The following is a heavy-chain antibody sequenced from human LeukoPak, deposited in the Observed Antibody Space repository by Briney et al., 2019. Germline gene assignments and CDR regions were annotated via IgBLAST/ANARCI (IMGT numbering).Heavy chain of an antibody. CDR2: IYYSGST. J-gene: IGHJ4*02. CDR1: GDSISSYY. CDR3: ARGGSLRPPIYFDY. Sequence: PSETLSLTCTVSGDSISSYYWSWIRQPPAKGLEWIGYIYYSGSTNYNPSLKSRVTISVDTSKNQFSLRLSSVTAADTAVYYCARGGSLRPPIYFDYWGQGTLVTVSS. V-gene: IGHV4-59*01. D-gene: IGHD6-13*01.